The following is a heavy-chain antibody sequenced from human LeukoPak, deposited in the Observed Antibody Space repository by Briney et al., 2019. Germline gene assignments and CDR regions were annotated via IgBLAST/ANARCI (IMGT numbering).Heavy chain of an antibody. D-gene: IGHD5-12*01. Sequence: SVKVSCKASGGTFSSYAISWVRQAPGQGLEWMGRIIPILGIANYAQKFQGRVTITADKSTSTAYMELSSLRSEDTAVYYCAREDIVATISYYYGIDVWGHGTTVTVSS. CDR1: GGTFSSYA. J-gene: IGHJ6*02. V-gene: IGHV1-69*04. CDR3: AREDIVATISYYYGIDV. CDR2: IIPILGIA.